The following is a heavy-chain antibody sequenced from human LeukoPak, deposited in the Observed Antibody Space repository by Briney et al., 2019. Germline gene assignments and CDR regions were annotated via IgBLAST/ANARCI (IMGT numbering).Heavy chain of an antibody. J-gene: IGHJ4*02. CDR3: TTGHLSQASFDF. V-gene: IGHV3-15*01. CDR2: IISQTDGGTI. Sequence: GGSLRLSCAASGFTFSNAWMSWVRQTPGKGLEWVGRIISQTDGGTIDYAAPVKGRFTVSRDDSKNTLYLQMNSLQSEDTAVYYCTTGHLSQASFDFWGQGTLVTVSS. CDR1: GFTFSNAW.